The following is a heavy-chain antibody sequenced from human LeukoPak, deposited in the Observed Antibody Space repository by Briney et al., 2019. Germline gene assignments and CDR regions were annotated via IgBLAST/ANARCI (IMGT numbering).Heavy chain of an antibody. CDR1: GFTFSNYE. J-gene: IGHJ4*02. CDR3: ARESPTGTTTALDY. Sequence: PGGSLRLSCAASGFTFSNYEINWVRQAPGKGLEWVSYISNGGSTTYYADSVKGRFTISRDNAKNSLYLEMHSLRAEDTAVYYCARESPTGTTTALDYWGQGTLVTVSS. CDR2: ISNGGSTT. D-gene: IGHD1-1*01. V-gene: IGHV3-48*03.